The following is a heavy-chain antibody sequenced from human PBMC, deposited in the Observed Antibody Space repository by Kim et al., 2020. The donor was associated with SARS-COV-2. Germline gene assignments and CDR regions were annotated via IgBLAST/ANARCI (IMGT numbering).Heavy chain of an antibody. CDR2: INHSGNT. V-gene: IGHV4-34*01. D-gene: IGHD3-22*01. J-gene: IGHJ4*02. CDR3: ASGLASAYYSMIVLVITGNYFDY. CDR1: GGSFSGYY. Sequence: SETLSLTCAVYGGSFSGYYWSWIRQPPGKGLEWIGEINHSGNTNYNPSLTSRVTISVDTSKNQFSLKLSSVTAADTAVYYCASGLASAYYSMIVLVITGNYFDYWGQGTLVTVSS.